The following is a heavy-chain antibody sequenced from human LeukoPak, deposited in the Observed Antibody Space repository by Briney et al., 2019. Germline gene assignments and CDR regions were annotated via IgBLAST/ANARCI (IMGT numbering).Heavy chain of an antibody. CDR2: IKQDGSEK. CDR1: GFTFSSYW. J-gene: IGHJ4*02. D-gene: IGHD5-18*01. Sequence: GGSLRLSCAASGFTFSSYWMSWVRQAPGKGLEWVANIKQDGSEKYYVDPVKGRFTISRDNAKNSLYLQMNSLRAEDTAVYYCARPDTAMAFDYWGQGTLVTVSS. V-gene: IGHV3-7*01. CDR3: ARPDTAMAFDY.